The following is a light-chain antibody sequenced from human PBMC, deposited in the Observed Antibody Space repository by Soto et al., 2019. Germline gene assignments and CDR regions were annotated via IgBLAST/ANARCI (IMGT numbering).Light chain of an antibody. J-gene: IGKJ1*01. CDR2: DAS. Sequence: SASAVGRVDSTCRAHQSINIWLAWYQQKAGKAPKLLIYDASTLESGVPSRFSGSGSRTEFTLTISSRYPDDFATYYCQEYNSWRGEWTFGQGTKVDI. CDR3: QEYNSWRGEWT. CDR1: QSINIW. V-gene: IGKV1-5*01.